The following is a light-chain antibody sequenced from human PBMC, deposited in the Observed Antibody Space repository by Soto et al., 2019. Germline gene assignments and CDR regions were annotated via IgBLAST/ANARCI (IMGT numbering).Light chain of an antibody. CDR2: GAS. J-gene: IGKJ1*01. CDR1: QSVGST. Sequence: EIVLTQSPCSLPRPPAERATLSGRASQSVGSTLPWFQQKPGEAPRLLLYGASTRATGIPARFSGSGSGTEFTLTISSLQSEDFAVYYCQQYNNWPTWTFGQGTKVDIK. V-gene: IGKV3-15*01. CDR3: QQYNNWPTWT.